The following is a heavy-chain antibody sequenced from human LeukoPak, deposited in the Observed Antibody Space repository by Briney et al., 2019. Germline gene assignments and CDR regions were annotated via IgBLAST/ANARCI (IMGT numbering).Heavy chain of an antibody. D-gene: IGHD3-22*01. CDR1: GDSISSYY. CDR2: IYTSRST. V-gene: IGHV4-4*09. Sequence: SEALSLACTVSGDSISSYYWRWVRQPPGKGVEWVGYIYTSRSTTYNPSLKIPVTISLDPSKNQFSLKLSSVTAADTAVYYCAGETRYYYDSSGFIYWGQGTLVTLCS. CDR3: AGETRYYYDSSGFIY. J-gene: IGHJ4*02.